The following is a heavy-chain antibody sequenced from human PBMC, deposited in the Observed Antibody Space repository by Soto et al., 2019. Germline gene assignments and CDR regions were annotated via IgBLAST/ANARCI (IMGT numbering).Heavy chain of an antibody. CDR2: INADGTNT. V-gene: IGHV3-74*01. Sequence: EVPLVESGGGLAQPGGALRLSCIASGFIFSDDWMHWVRQAPGKGLVWVSRINADGTNTAYADSVKGRFTISRDNAKNTLYQEMNRLRAEDTAVYYCVKSYGHPPGWGQGALVTVS. D-gene: IGHD4-17*01. CDR3: VKSYGHPPG. J-gene: IGHJ4*02. CDR1: GFIFSDDW.